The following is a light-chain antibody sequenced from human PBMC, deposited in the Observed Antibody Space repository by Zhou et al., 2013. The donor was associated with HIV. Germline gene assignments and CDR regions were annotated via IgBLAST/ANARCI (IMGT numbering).Light chain of an antibody. CDR3: QQYDTFWT. J-gene: IGKJ1*01. V-gene: IGKV1-13*02. Sequence: AIQVTQSPSSLSASVGDRVTITCRASQDISTVLAWYQQKPGKPPKLLIYDDSTLESGVPSRFSGSGSGTDFTLTISSLQPEDSATYYCQQYDTFWTFGQGTKVEIK. CDR2: DDS. CDR1: QDISTV.